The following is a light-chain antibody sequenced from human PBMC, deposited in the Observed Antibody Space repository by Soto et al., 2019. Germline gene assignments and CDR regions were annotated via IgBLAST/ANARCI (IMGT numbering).Light chain of an antibody. J-gene: IGKJ5*01. CDR1: QSISSW. V-gene: IGKV1-5*03. CDR3: QQSYSTPIT. CDR2: KAS. Sequence: DIQMPQYHSTLSASVGDRVPITCRASQSISSWLAWYQQKPGEAPNLLIYKASTLESGVPSRFSGSGSGTDFTLTISSLQPEDFATYYCQQSYSTPITFGQGTRLEN.